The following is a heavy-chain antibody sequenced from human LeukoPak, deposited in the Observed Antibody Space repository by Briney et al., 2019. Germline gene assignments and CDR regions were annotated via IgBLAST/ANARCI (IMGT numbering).Heavy chain of an antibody. CDR3: ARRGTSCYTVPCYFDY. V-gene: IGHV3-30*04. J-gene: IGHJ4*02. CDR1: GSTFGNYA. Sequence: GGSLRLSCAASGSTFGNYAMSWVRQAPGKGLEWVAVISYDGSNKYYADSVKGRFTISRDNSKNTLYLQMNSLRAEDTAVYYCARRGTSCYTVPCYFDYWGQGTLVTVSS. CDR2: ISYDGSNK. D-gene: IGHD2-2*02.